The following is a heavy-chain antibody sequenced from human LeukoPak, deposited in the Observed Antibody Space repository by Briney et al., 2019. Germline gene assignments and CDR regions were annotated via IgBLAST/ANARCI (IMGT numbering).Heavy chain of an antibody. D-gene: IGHD4-23*01. V-gene: IGHV1-24*01. CDR2: FDPEDGET. Sequence: EASVKVSCKVSGYTLTELSMHWVRQAPGKGLGWMGGFDPEDGETIYAQKFQGRVTMTEDTSTDTAYMELSSLRSEDTAVYYCATDRGTTVVSKYYYYYGMDVWGQGTTVTVSS. CDR1: GYTLTELS. J-gene: IGHJ6*02. CDR3: ATDRGTTVVSKYYYYYGMDV.